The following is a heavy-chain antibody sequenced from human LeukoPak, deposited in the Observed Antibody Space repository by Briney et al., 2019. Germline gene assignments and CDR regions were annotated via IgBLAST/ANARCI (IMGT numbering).Heavy chain of an antibody. Sequence: PGGSLRPSCAASGFTFSSYAMSWVRQAPGKGLEWVSAISGSGGSTYYADSVKGRFTISRDNSKNTLYLQMNSLRAEDTAVYYCAKDFGGYSSGWFSFDYWGQGTLVTVSS. D-gene: IGHD6-19*01. CDR1: GFTFSSYA. CDR2: ISGSGGST. CDR3: AKDFGGYSSGWFSFDY. V-gene: IGHV3-23*01. J-gene: IGHJ4*02.